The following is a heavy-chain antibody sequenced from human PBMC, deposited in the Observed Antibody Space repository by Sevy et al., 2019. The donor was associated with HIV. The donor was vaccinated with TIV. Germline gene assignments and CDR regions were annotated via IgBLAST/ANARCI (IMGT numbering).Heavy chain of an antibody. CDR1: GFSISNNY. D-gene: IGHD6-19*01. J-gene: IGHJ4*02. CDR3: AKSDRMYSSVWYVDYFDS. V-gene: IGHV3-53*01. Sequence: GGSLRLSCAASGFSISNNYTAWVRQAPGKGLEWVSVMYSGGSPYYADSVKGRFALSRDMSKNTLYLQMNSLRAEDTAVYYCAKSDRMYSSVWYVDYFDSWGQGTLVTVSS. CDR2: MYSGGSP.